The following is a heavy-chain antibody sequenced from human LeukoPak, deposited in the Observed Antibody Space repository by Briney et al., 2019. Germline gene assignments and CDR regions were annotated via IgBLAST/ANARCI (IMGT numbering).Heavy chain of an antibody. CDR2: IKSKTDGGTT. V-gene: IGHV3-15*01. D-gene: IGHD3-3*01. CDR3: ATFGVIVRNDYFDY. CDR1: GFTFTYAW. Sequence: GGSLRLSCAASGFTFTYAWMSWVRQAPGKGLEWVGRIKSKTDGGTTDYAAPVKGRFTISRDDSKNTLYLQMSSLGAEDTAVYYCATFGVIVRNDYFDYWGQGVLVAVSS. J-gene: IGHJ4*02.